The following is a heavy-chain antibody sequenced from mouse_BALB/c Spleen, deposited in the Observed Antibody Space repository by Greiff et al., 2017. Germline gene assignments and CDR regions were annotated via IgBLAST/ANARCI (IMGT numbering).Heavy chain of an antibody. CDR1: GFTFSSYG. Sequence: EVQRVESGGGLVQPGGSLKLSCAASGFTFSSYGMSWVRQTPDKRLELVATINSNGGSTYYPDSVKGRFTISRDNAKNTLYLQMSSLKSEDTAMYYCARGIFAAGTYYAMDYWGQGTSVTVSS. CDR2: INSNGGST. V-gene: IGHV5-6-3*01. CDR3: ARGIFAAGTYYAMDY. J-gene: IGHJ4*01. D-gene: IGHD4-1*01.